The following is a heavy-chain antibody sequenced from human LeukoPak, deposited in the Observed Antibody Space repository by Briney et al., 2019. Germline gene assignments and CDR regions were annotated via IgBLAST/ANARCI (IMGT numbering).Heavy chain of an antibody. J-gene: IGHJ5*01. D-gene: IGHD5-24*01. V-gene: IGHV3-48*01. CDR3: VKAGGIEGSGYNNWFDS. Sequence: PGGSLRLSCAASGFTFSSYSMNWVRQAPGKGLEWVSYISSSSSTIYYADSVKGRFTISRDNSKSMLYLQMNTLRAEDTAVYYCVKAGGIEGSGYNNWFDSWGQGTLVTVSS. CDR2: ISSSSSTI. CDR1: GFTFSSYS.